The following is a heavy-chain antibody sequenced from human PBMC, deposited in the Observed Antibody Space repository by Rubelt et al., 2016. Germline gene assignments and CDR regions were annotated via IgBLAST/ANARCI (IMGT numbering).Heavy chain of an antibody. CDR3: ARNLDQLALYFDY. CDR2: INHSGST. CDR1: GGSFSGYY. V-gene: IGHV4-34*01. D-gene: IGHD2-2*01. J-gene: IGHJ4*02. Sequence: QVQLQQWGAGLLKPSETLSLTCAVYGGSFSGYYWSWIRQPPGKGLEWIGEINHSGSTNYNPSLKSRVTISLDTSKTQFSLKLSSGTAADTAVYYCARNLDQLALYFDYWGQGTLVSVSS.